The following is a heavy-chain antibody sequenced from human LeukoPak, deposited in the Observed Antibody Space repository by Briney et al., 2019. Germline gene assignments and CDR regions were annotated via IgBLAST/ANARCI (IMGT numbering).Heavy chain of an antibody. J-gene: IGHJ4*02. CDR3: ARVGITIFGVVIEETAHFDY. CDR2: IKQDGSEK. Sequence: GGSLRLSCAASGFTFSSYWMSWVRQAPGKGLEWVANIKQDGSEKYYVDSVKGRFTISRDNAKNSLYLQMNSLRAEDTAVYYCARVGITIFGVVIEETAHFDYWGQGTLVTVSS. CDR1: GFTFSSYW. V-gene: IGHV3-7*01. D-gene: IGHD3-3*01.